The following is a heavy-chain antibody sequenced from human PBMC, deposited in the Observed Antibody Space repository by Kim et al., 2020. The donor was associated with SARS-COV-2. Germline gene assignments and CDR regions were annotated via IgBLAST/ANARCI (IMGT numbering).Heavy chain of an antibody. CDR1: GYTFTSYA. J-gene: IGHJ5*02. CDR3: ARAPWELLFWFDP. Sequence: ASVKVSCKASGYTFTSYAMHWVRQAPGQRLEWMGWINAGNGNTKYSQKFQGRVTITRDTSASTAYMELSSLRSEDTAVYYCARAPWELLFWFDPWGQGTLVTVSS. V-gene: IGHV1-3*01. D-gene: IGHD1-26*01. CDR2: INAGNGNT.